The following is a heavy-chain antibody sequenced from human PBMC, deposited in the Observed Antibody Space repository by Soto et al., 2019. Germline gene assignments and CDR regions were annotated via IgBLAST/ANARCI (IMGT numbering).Heavy chain of an antibody. V-gene: IGHV4-31*03. J-gene: IGHJ4*02. CDR2: IYYSGST. D-gene: IGHD2-15*01. CDR1: GGSISSGGYY. Sequence: PSETLSLTCTVSGGSISSGGYYWSWIRQHPGKGLEWIGYIYYSGSTYYNPSLKSRVTISVDTSKNQFSLKLSSVTAADTAVYYCARDLADGGNHHFDYWGQGTLVTVSS. CDR3: ARDLADGGNHHFDY.